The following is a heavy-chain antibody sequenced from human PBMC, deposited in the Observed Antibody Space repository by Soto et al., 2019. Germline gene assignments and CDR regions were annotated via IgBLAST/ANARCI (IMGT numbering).Heavy chain of an antibody. J-gene: IGHJ3*02. Sequence: GGSLRLSCAASGFTFSSYAMSWVRQAPGKGLEWVSAISGSGGSTYYADSVKGRFTISRDNSKNTLYLQMNSLRAEDTAVYYCARARLTMVRGVDAFDIWIQGTMVTVSS. D-gene: IGHD3-10*01. V-gene: IGHV3-23*01. CDR1: GFTFSSYA. CDR2: ISGSGGST. CDR3: ARARLTMVRGVDAFDI.